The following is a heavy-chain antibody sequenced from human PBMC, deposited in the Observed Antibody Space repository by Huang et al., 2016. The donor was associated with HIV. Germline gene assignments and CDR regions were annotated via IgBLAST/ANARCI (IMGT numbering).Heavy chain of an antibody. CDR2: IRSKANSYAT. CDR3: TREPRYYFES. Sequence: EVQLVESGGGLVQPGGSLKISCTASGFIFSGSAMHWVRQDAGKGVEWVGHIRSKANSYATGYAESVKGRFTISRDDSKNTTYLQMNSLKIEDTAIYFCTREPRYYFESWGQGTLVTVSS. D-gene: IGHD1-26*01. CDR1: GFIFSGSA. J-gene: IGHJ4*02. V-gene: IGHV3-73*02.